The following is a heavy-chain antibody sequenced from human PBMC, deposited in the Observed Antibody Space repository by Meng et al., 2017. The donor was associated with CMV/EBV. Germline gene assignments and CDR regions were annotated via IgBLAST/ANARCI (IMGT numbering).Heavy chain of an antibody. Sequence: SVKVSCKASGYTFTSYAMHWVRQAPGQGLEWMGGIIPILGIANYAQKFQGRVTITADKSTSTAYMELSSLRSEDTAVYYCASCSTSCYIGWYFDLWGRGTLVTVSS. CDR2: IIPILGIA. CDR1: GYTFTSYA. CDR3: ASCSTSCYIGWYFDL. J-gene: IGHJ2*01. V-gene: IGHV1-69*10. D-gene: IGHD2-2*02.